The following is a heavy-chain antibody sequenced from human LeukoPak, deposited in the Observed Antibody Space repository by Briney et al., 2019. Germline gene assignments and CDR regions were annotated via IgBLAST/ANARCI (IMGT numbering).Heavy chain of an antibody. J-gene: IGHJ6*02. CDR3: ANVPAANYYYYYGMDV. CDR1: GFTFSIYA. Sequence: AGGSLRLSCAASGFTFSIYAMSWVRQAPGKGLEWVSAISGSGGSTYYADSVKGRFTISRDNSKNTLYLQMNSLRAEDTAVYCCANVPAANYYYYYGMDVWGQGTTVTVSS. V-gene: IGHV3-23*01. CDR2: ISGSGGST. D-gene: IGHD2-2*01.